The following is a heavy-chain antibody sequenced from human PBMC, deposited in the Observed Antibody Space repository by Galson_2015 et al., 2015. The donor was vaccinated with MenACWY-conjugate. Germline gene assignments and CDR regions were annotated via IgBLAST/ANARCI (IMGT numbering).Heavy chain of an antibody. CDR3: ARHPPGGRGMDV. D-gene: IGHD1-26*01. J-gene: IGHJ6*02. CDR2: LDPHNAHI. Sequence: QSGAEVIKPGESLQISCQGSGYSFTNYWIGWVRQLPGRSLEWMGILDPHNAHITYRPSFQGQVTLQAVASIRTAFLQWSSLTASDTAMYYCARHPPGGRGMDVWGRGTTVTVSS. V-gene: IGHV5-51*01. CDR1: GYSFTNYW.